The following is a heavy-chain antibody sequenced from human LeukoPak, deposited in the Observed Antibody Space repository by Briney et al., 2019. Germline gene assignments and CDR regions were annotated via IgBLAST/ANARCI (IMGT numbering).Heavy chain of an antibody. J-gene: IGHJ3*02. CDR1: GYTFTSYG. CDR3: ARISKQQLVSANTFDI. V-gene: IGHV1-18*01. Sequence: GASVKVSCKASGYTFTSYGISWVRQAPGRGLEWMGWISAYNGNTNYAQKLQGRVTITTDTSTSTAYMELRSLRSDDTAVYYCARISKQQLVSANTFDIWGQGTMVTVSS. CDR2: ISAYNGNT. D-gene: IGHD6-13*01.